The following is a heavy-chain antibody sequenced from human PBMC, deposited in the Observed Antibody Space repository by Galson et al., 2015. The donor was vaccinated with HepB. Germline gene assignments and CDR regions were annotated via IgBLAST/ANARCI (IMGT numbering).Heavy chain of an antibody. V-gene: IGHV4-31*03. CDR3: AREGSGIYDFWSGDDLGYFDY. D-gene: IGHD3-3*01. CDR2: IYYSGST. J-gene: IGHJ4*02. Sequence: TLSLTCTVSGGSISSGGYYWSWIRQHPGKGLEWIGYIYYSGSTYYNPSLKSRVTISVDTSKNQFSLKLSSVTAADTAVYYCAREGSGIYDFWSGDDLGYFDYWGQGTLVTVSS. CDR1: GGSISSGGYY.